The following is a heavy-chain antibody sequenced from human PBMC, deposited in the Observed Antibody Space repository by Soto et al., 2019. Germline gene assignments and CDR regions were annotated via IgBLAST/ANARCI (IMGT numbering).Heavy chain of an antibody. D-gene: IGHD3-10*01. CDR1: GGSFSCYY. Sequence: PSETLSLTCAVYGGSFSCYYWSWIRQPPGKGLEWIGEINHSGSTNYNPSLKSRVTIPVDTSKNQFSLKLSSVTAADTAVYYCARGRGPFDYWGQGTLVTVS. CDR2: INHSGST. CDR3: ARGRGPFDY. J-gene: IGHJ4*02. V-gene: IGHV4-34*01.